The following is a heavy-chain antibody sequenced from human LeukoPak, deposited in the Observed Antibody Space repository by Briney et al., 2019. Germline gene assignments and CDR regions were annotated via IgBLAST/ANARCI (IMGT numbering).Heavy chain of an antibody. V-gene: IGHV3-23*01. CDR3: AKASRPIDVVEMDV. CDR2: ITGSGGNT. J-gene: IGHJ6*02. CDR1: GFIFSSYS. D-gene: IGHD2-21*01. Sequence: GGSLRLSCAASGFIFSSYSMSWVRQAPGKGLEWVSVITGSGGNTYYADSVKGRFTISKDNSKNTVYLQMNSLRAEDTATYFCAKASRPIDVVEMDVWGQGTTVIVSS.